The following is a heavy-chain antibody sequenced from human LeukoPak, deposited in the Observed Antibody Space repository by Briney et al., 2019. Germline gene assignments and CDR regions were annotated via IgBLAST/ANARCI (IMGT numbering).Heavy chain of an antibody. V-gene: IGHV4-61*02. D-gene: IGHD3-3*01. CDR3: ARVPFWSGYYPDY. CDR2: IYTSGST. J-gene: IGHJ4*02. Sequence: KTSETLSLTCTVSGGSISSGSYYWSWIRQPAGKGLEWIGRIYTSGSTNYNPSLKSRVTMSVDTSKNQSSLKLSSVTAADTAVYYCARVPFWSGYYPDYWGQGTLVTVPS. CDR1: GGSISSGSYY.